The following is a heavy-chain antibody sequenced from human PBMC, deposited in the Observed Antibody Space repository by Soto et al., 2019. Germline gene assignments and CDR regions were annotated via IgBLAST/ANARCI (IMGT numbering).Heavy chain of an antibody. D-gene: IGHD3-22*01. Sequence: QVQLVQSGAEVKKPGASVKVSCKASGYTFTGNAMHWVRQAPGQRLEWMGWINTGNGNTKYSQKSQGRVTITRDTSATTTYMELSSLRSEDTAVYYCAREGYDSSGYPLGYWGQGTLVTGSS. CDR3: AREGYDSSGYPLGY. CDR1: GYTFTGNA. CDR2: INTGNGNT. J-gene: IGHJ4*02. V-gene: IGHV1-3*04.